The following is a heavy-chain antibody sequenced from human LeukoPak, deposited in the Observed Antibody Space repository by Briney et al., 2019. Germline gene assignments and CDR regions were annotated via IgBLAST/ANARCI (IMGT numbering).Heavy chain of an antibody. D-gene: IGHD3-10*01. CDR2: INHSGST. V-gene: IGHV4-34*01. CDR1: GGSFSGYY. J-gene: IGHJ3*02. Sequence: SETLSLTCAVYGGSFSGYYWSWIRQPPGKGLEWIGEINHSGSTNYNPSLKSRVTISVDTSKNQFSLKLSSVTAADTAVYYCARVLPGVTFDAFDIWGQGTMVTVSS. CDR3: ARVLPGVTFDAFDI.